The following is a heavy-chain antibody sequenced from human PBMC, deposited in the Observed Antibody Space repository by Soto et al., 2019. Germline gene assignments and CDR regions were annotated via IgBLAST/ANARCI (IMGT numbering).Heavy chain of an antibody. CDR1: GYTFINYG. CDR3: VRDKMTFDY. V-gene: IGHV1-18*01. CDR2: ISPYNGNT. J-gene: IGHJ4*02. Sequence: ASVKVSCKASGYTFINYGLNWLRQAPGQGLEWMGWISPYNGNTNYTQRLQGRVTMTTDTSTNTAYMELRSLRSDDTAVYYCVRDKMTFDYWGQGTLVTVSS.